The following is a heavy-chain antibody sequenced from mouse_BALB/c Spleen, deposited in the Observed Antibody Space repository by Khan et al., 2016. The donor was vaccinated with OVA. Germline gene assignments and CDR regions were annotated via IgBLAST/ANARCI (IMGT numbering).Heavy chain of an antibody. CDR3: ARRGYDYGRGALFAY. D-gene: IGHD2-4*01. CDR1: GFSLTNYS. CDR2: IWSDGST. J-gene: IGHJ3*01. V-gene: IGHV2-2*02. Sequence: QVQLQQSGPGLVQPSQSLSITCTVSGFSLTNYSVHWVRQSPGKGLEWLGVIWSDGSTDYNAAFISRLTIRKDNSRSQVFFKMNSLQPNDTAIYYCARRGYDYGRGALFAYWGQGTLVTVSA.